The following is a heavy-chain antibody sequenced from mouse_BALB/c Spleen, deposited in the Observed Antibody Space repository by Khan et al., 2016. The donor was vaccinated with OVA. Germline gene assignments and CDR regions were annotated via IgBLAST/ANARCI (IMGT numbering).Heavy chain of an antibody. V-gene: IGHV1-7*01. Sequence: QVQLKPSGAELAKPGASVKMSCKASVYTFSTYWMHWVKHLPGQGLEWIGYLNHTSGYTDYNEKFKDNATLSADKSSSTAYMQLSSLTSEDSAVYYCARDRIDYWGQGTTLTVSS. CDR1: VYTFSTYW. J-gene: IGHJ2*01. CDR3: ARDRIDY. CDR2: LNHTSGYT.